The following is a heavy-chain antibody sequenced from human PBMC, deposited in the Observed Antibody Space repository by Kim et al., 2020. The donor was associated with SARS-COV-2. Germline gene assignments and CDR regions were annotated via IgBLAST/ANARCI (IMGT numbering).Heavy chain of an antibody. J-gene: IGHJ5*02. CDR2: INHSGST. Sequence: SQTLSLTCAVYGGSFSGYYWSWIRQPPGKGLEWIGEINHSGSTNYNPSLKSRVTIPVDTSKNQFSLKLSSVTAADTAVYYCARGGAVLLWFGELLRDNWFDPWGQGTLVTVSS. CDR3: ARGGAVLLWFGELLRDNWFDP. V-gene: IGHV4-34*01. CDR1: GGSFSGYY. D-gene: IGHD3-10*01.